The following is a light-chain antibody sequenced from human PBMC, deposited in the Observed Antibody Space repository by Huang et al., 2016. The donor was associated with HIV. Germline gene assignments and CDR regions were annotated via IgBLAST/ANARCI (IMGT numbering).Light chain of an antibody. CDR3: QQRSSGVT. Sequence: IVLTQSPATLSWYPGERVTLSCRASQSVGNYIAWYQQHPGQSPKLLIYDTSNRATGTPGRFSGSGSGTDFILTISSLQSEDFAVYYCQQRSSGVTFGGGTKVQVK. V-gene: IGKV3-11*01. CDR1: QSVGNY. CDR2: DTS. J-gene: IGKJ4*01.